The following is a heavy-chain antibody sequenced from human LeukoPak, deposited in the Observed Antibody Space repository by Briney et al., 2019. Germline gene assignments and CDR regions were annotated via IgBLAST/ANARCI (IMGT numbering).Heavy chain of an antibody. J-gene: IGHJ6*02. V-gene: IGHV3-53*01. Sequence: GGSLRLSCAASGFTVSSNYMSWVRQAPGKGLEWVSVIYSGGSTYYADSVKGRCTISRDNSKNTLYLQMNSLRAEDTAVYYCARDLNYYYGMDVWGQGTTVTVSS. CDR3: ARDLNYYYGMDV. CDR2: IYSGGST. CDR1: GFTVSSNY.